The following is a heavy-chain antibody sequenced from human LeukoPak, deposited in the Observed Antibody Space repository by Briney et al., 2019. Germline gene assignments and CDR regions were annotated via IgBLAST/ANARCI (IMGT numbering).Heavy chain of an antibody. CDR2: TSYDGSNK. Sequence: GGSLRLSCAASGFTFSSYGMHWVRQAPGKGLEWVAVTSYDGSNKYYADSVKGRFTISRDNSKNTLYLQMNSLRAEDTAVYYCAKLAVAGTAVDYWGQGTLVTVSS. CDR1: GFTFSSYG. D-gene: IGHD6-19*01. CDR3: AKLAVAGTAVDY. V-gene: IGHV3-30*18. J-gene: IGHJ4*02.